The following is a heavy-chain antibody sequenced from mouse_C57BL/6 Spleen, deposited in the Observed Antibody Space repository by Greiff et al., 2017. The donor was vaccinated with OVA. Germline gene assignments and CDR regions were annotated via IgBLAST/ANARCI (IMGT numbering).Heavy chain of an antibody. CDR3: ARWDGSYAMDY. CDR1: GYTFTSYW. V-gene: IGHV1-50*01. D-gene: IGHD2-3*01. Sequence: QVQLQQPGAELVKPGASVKLSCKASGYTFTSYWMQWVKQRPGQGLEWIGEIDPSDSYTNYNQKFKGKATLTVDTSSSTAYMQLSSLTSEDSAVSYCARWDGSYAMDYWGQGTSVTVSS. CDR2: IDPSDSYT. J-gene: IGHJ4*01.